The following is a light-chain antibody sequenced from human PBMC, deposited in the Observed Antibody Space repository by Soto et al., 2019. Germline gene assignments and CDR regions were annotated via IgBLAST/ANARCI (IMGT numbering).Light chain of an antibody. J-gene: IGKJ5*01. Sequence: EIVLTQSPCTLSLSPGERATLSCRASQSVSSRLAWYQQKPGQAPRLLISGASSRATGIPDRFSGSGSGTDFSLTIDRLEPEDFALYYCQQYGSSQITFGQGTRLEIK. V-gene: IGKV3-20*01. CDR1: QSVSSR. CDR2: GAS. CDR3: QQYGSSQIT.